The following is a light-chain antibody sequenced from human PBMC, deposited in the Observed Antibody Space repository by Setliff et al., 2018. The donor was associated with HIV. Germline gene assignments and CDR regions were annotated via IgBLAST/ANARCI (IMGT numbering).Light chain of an antibody. CDR2: EVS. CDR3: SSYTSSSTYV. CDR1: SSDVGGYNY. J-gene: IGLJ1*01. Sequence: QSVLAQPASVSGSPGQSITISCTGTSSDVGGYNYVSWYQQHPGKPPKLMIYEVSNRPSGVSNRFSGSKSGNTASLTIPGLQAEDEADYYCSSYTSSSTYVFGTGTKVTVL. V-gene: IGLV2-14*01.